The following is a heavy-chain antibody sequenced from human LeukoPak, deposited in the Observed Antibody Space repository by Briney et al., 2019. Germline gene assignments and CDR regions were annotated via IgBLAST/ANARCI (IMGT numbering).Heavy chain of an antibody. D-gene: IGHD6-13*01. CDR1: GYTFTSYG. Sequence: ASVKVSCKASGYTFTSYGISWVRQAPGQGLEWMGWINPHSGDTGYAQKFQGRVTMTRDMSITTIYMELTRLRSDDTAFYYCARWDGYSSSPDYWGQGSLVTVSS. CDR3: ARWDGYSSSPDY. CDR2: INPHSGDT. J-gene: IGHJ4*02. V-gene: IGHV1-2*02.